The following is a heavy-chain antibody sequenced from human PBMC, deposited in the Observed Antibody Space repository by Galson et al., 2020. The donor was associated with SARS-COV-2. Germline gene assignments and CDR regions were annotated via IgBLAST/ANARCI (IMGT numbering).Heavy chain of an antibody. D-gene: IGHD3-10*01. J-gene: IGHJ4*02. Sequence: GESLKISCAASGFTFSSYAMHWVRQAPGKGLEWVAVISYDGSNKYYADSVKGRFTISRDNSKNTLYLQMNSLRAEDTAVYYCARALPPPELLWFGELLSGFDYWGQGTLVTVSS. CDR2: ISYDGSNK. CDR1: GFTFSSYA. V-gene: IGHV3-30*01. CDR3: ARALPPPELLWFGELLSGFDY.